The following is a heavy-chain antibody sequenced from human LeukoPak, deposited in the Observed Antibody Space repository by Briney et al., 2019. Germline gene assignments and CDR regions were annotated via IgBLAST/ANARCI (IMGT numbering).Heavy chain of an antibody. J-gene: IGHJ4*02. V-gene: IGHV3-21*04. CDR1: GFTFRSNS. CDR3: AKDAADGYFDY. Sequence: GGFLRPSCAASGFTFRSNSMNWVRQVPGKGLEWVSSISSSSSYIYYADSVKGRFTISRDNSKNTLYLQMNSLRAEDTAVYYCAKDAADGYFDYWGQGTLVTVSS. CDR2: ISSSSSYI. D-gene: IGHD6-25*01.